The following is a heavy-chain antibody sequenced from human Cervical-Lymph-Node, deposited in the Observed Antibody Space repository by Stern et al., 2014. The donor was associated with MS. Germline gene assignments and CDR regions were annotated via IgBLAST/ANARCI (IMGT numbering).Heavy chain of an antibody. D-gene: IGHD2-15*01. CDR1: GFTSNTYS. V-gene: IGHV3-48*01. Sequence: VQLVQSGGGLVQPGGSLRLSCAVSGFTSNTYSLNWVRQAPGKGLAWVSYISSSSSTIHYADSVKGRFTISRDKAKNSLYLQMNSLRAEDTAVYYCARDSGSGMLYYFDFWGQGSLVAVSS. CDR2: ISSSSSTI. CDR3: ARDSGSGMLYYFDF. J-gene: IGHJ4*02.